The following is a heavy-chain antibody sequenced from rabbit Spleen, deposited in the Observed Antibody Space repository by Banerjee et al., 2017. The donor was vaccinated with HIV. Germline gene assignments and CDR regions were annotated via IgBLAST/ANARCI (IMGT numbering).Heavy chain of an antibody. CDR1: GVSFSANSY. CDR3: ARMVVVYRYFNL. D-gene: IGHD2-1*01. V-gene: IGHV1S45*01. Sequence: QEQLVESGGGLVKPGASLTLTCIASGVSFSANSYICWVRQAPGKGLEWIACIAGDSSGFTYSATWAKGRFTISKTSSTTVTLQMTSLTVADTATYFCARMVVVYRYFNLWGPGTLVTVS. CDR2: IAGDSSGFT. J-gene: IGHJ4*01.